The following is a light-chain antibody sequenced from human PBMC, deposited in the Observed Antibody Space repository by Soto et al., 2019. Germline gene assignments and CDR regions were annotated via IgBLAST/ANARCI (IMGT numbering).Light chain of an antibody. CDR2: LNSDGRH. CDR1: SGHSTYA. V-gene: IGLV4-69*01. J-gene: IGLJ2*01. CDR3: QTWGTGGDVV. Sequence: QLVLTHSPSAAASLGASVKLTCTLSSGHSTYAIAWHQQQPEKGPRYLMKLNSDGRHSKGDGLPDRCSGTSSGAERYLTSASLQSEDEADYDCQTWGTGGDVVFRGGTHVTVL.